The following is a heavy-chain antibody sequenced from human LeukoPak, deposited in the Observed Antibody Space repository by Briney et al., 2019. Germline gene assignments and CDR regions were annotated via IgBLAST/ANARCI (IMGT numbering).Heavy chain of an antibody. CDR1: GGSISGYY. CDR2: GHSSGRT. J-gene: IGHJ6*03. Sequence: PSETLSLTCIVSGGSISGYYWSWIRQPPGKGLEWIGYGHSSGRTNYNASLKSRATLSVDTSRNDFSLKLSSVTAADTAVYYCAREVGNSYYYYYMDVWGRGTTVTVSS. D-gene: IGHD1-14*01. V-gene: IGHV4-59*01. CDR3: AREVGNSYYYYYMDV.